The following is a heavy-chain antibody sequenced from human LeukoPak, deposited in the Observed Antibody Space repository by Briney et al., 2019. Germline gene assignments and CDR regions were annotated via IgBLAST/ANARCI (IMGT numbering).Heavy chain of an antibody. J-gene: IGHJ4*02. V-gene: IGHV4-59*01. D-gene: IGHD3-9*01. CDR1: GGSISSYY. Sequence: SETLSLTCTVSGGSISSYYWSWIQQPPGKGLEWIGYIYYSGSTNYNPSLKSRVTISVDTSKNQFSLKLSSVTAADTAVYYCARGRPDWLGHDYWGQGTLVTVSS. CDR3: ARGRPDWLGHDY. CDR2: IYYSGST.